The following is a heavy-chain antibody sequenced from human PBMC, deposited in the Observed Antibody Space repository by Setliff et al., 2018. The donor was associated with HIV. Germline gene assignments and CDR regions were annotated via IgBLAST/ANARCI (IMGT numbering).Heavy chain of an antibody. Sequence: GGSLRLSCAASGFIFSNYAMSWVRQTPGKGLEWVSAINGNGGNTNYADSVKGRFTISRDNSKNTLYLQMNSLRAEDTAVYYCAKSSWWEPRAYWGQGTLVTVSS. CDR2: INGNGGNT. V-gene: IGHV3-23*01. CDR3: AKSSWWEPRAY. J-gene: IGHJ4*02. CDR1: GFIFSNYA. D-gene: IGHD2-15*01.